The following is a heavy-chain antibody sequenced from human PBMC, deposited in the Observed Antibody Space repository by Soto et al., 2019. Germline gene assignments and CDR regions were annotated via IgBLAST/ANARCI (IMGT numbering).Heavy chain of an antibody. CDR3: ARILRSGYSGYFFAY. CDR1: GFTFSSYW. CDR2: IKEDGSEK. V-gene: IGHV3-7*05. J-gene: IGHJ4*02. Sequence: GGSLRLSCAASGFTFSSYWMSWVRQTTGKGLEWVANIKEDGSEKYYVDSVNGRFTISRDNAKNSLYLQMNSLRAEDTAVYYCARILRSGYSGYFFAYWGQGILVTVSS. D-gene: IGHD5-12*01.